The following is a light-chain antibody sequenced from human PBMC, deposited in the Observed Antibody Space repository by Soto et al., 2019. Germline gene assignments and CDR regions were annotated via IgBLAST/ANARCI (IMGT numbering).Light chain of an antibody. Sequence: DIQMTQSPSSLSASVGDRVTISCRASQSIDNYLNWYRHKPGEAPTLLIYSTSRLQVGVPSRFSGSGSGTDFTLTISTLQPEDFATYYCQQTYRSPTFGQGTKVDIK. CDR2: STS. V-gene: IGKV1-39*01. CDR3: QQTYRSPT. CDR1: QSIDNY. J-gene: IGKJ1*01.